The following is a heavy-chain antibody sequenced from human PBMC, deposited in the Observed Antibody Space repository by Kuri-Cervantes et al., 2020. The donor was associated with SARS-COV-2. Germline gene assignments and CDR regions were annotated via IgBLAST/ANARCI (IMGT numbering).Heavy chain of an antibody. J-gene: IGHJ4*02. D-gene: IGHD3-10*01. V-gene: IGHV4-34*01. CDR2: INDSGAT. Sequence: SQTLSLTCAVYGGSFSGYQWSWIRQTPGMGLEWIGQINDSGATKYNPSLKSRVIVSMDKSKNQFSLKLSSVTAADTAVYYCARHYYGSGSYYAVPVLWSHWGQGTLVTVSS. CDR3: ARHYYGSGSYYAVPVLWSH. CDR1: GGSFSGYQ.